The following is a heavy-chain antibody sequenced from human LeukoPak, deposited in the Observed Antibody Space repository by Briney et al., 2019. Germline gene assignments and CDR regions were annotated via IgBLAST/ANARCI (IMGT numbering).Heavy chain of an antibody. J-gene: IGHJ3*02. V-gene: IGHV1-2*02. CDR2: INPNSGGT. CDR3: AKEKIIGFVFDGFDI. Sequence: ASVKVSCKASGYTFTGYYMHWVRQAPGQGLEWMGWINPNSGGTNYAQKFQGRVTMTRDTSISTAYMELSRLRSDDTAVYYCAKEKIIGFVFDGFDIWGQGTMVTVSS. CDR1: GYTFTGYY. D-gene: IGHD2/OR15-2a*01.